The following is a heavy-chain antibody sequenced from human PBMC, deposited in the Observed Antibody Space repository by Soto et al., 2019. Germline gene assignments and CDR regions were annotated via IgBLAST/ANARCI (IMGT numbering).Heavy chain of an antibody. V-gene: IGHV1-18*01. Sequence: ASVKVSCKTSGYTFNTYGIHWVRQAPGQGLELMGWISAYDGKTTYAEKFQGRVTLTTDTSTSTAYMELRSRRSDDTAIYYGARDPHEFWTSYWFDPWGQGTPVTVSS. D-gene: IGHD3-3*01. CDR1: GYTFNTYG. CDR2: ISAYDGKT. J-gene: IGHJ5*02. CDR3: ARDPHEFWTSYWFDP.